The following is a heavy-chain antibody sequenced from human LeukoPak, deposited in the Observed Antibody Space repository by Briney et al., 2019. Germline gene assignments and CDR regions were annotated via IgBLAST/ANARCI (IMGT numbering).Heavy chain of an antibody. CDR1: GGSISSGNFY. V-gene: IGHV4-30-4*01. D-gene: IGHD3-22*01. CDR2: IFYLGST. J-gene: IGHJ3*02. CDR3: ARGGTYDSSGHDAFDI. Sequence: PSETLSLTCTVSGGSISSGNFYWSWIRQPPGKGLEWIGYIFYLGSTYYNLSLKSRVTMSVDTSKNQFSLKLSSVTAADTAVYYCARGGTYDSSGHDAFDIWGQGTMVTVSS.